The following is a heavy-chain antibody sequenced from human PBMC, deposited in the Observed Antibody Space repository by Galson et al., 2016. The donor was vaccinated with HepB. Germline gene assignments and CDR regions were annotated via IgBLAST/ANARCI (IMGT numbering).Heavy chain of an antibody. D-gene: IGHD2-21*02. CDR3: ATIRYCGGDCFGFDF. Sequence: SVKVSCKVSGYMLSAVSMHWVRQAPGKGLEWVAGIDPEDGKKFYAQKFQGRLTMTEDTPEETDYMELSSLTSGDTAVYFCATIRYCGGDCFGFDFWGQGTMVSVSP. J-gene: IGHJ3*01. CDR2: IDPEDGKK. CDR1: GYMLSAVS. V-gene: IGHV1-24*01.